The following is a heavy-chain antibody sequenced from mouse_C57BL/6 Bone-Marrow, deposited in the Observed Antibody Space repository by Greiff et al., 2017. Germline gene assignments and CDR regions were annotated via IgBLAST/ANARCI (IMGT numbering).Heavy chain of an antibody. CDR2: IDPETGGT. CDR1: GYTFTDYE. CDR3: TRGGWLLRCAY. D-gene: IGHD2-3*01. J-gene: IGHJ3*01. Sequence: QVQLQQPGAELVRPGASVTLSCKASGYTFTDYEMHWVKQTPVHGLEWIGAIDPETGGTAYNQKFKGKAILTADKSSSTAYMELRSLTSEDSAVYYCTRGGWLLRCAYWGQGTLVTVSA. V-gene: IGHV1-15*01.